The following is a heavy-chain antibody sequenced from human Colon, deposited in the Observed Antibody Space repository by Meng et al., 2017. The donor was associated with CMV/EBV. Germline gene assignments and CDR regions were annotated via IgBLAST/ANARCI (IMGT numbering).Heavy chain of an antibody. CDR2: ISDSGSTI. V-gene: IGHV3-48*03. Sequence: GESLKISCATSGFTFSSYAMSWVRQAPGQGLEWISYISDSGSTIYYADSVRGRFTISRDNARNSLYLFMNTLRAEDTAVYYCARVGSSSGFDYWGLGTLVTVSS. J-gene: IGHJ4*02. CDR3: ARVGSSSGFDY. CDR1: GFTFSSYA. D-gene: IGHD6-6*01.